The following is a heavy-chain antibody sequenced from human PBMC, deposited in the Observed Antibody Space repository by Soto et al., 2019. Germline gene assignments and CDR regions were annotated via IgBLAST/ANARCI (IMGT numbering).Heavy chain of an antibody. CDR2: IYYLGST. Sequence: SETLSLTCTVSGGSMSEYSWSWIRQSPGKGLEWIGYIYYLGSTDYNPSLKSRVTISVDTSKRQFSLRLTSVTAADTAVYYCARDGYDGSGSPYPAYWGPGTQVTVSS. J-gene: IGHJ4*02. V-gene: IGHV4-59*01. CDR1: GGSMSEYS. D-gene: IGHD3-10*01. CDR3: ARDGYDGSGSPYPAY.